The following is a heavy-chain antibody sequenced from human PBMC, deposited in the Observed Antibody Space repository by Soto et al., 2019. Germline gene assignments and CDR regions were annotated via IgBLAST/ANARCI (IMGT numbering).Heavy chain of an antibody. CDR2: INPYNGNT. D-gene: IGHD3-16*01. CDR1: GYTFTSYG. V-gene: IGHV1-18*01. Sequence: QVQLVQSGAEVKKPGASVKVSCKASGYTFTSYGISWVRQAPGQGLEWMGWINPYNGNTNYAQKLQGRVTMTTDTSTNPADMELRTRRSDDTAVYYCAGDWFGLDYWGQGTLVTVSS. CDR3: AGDWFGLDY. J-gene: IGHJ4*02.